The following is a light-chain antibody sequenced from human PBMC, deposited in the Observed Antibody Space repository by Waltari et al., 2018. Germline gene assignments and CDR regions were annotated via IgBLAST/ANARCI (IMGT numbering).Light chain of an antibody. J-gene: IGLJ3*02. V-gene: IGLV1-40*01. CDR1: GSNIGAGYD. CDR3: QSYDTSLSVV. Sequence: QSVLTQPPSVSGAPGQRVTISCTGSGSNIGAGYDVHWYQQPPRAAPTLLIYGSTSRPLGVPDRFFGSTSGTSASLVIIGLQAEDEGDYYCQSYDTSLSVVFGGGTKLTVL. CDR2: GST.